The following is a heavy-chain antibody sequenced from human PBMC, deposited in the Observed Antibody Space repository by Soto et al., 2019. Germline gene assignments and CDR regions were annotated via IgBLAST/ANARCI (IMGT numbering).Heavy chain of an antibody. CDR3: ARGAEYCSGRSCGDY. J-gene: IGHJ4*02. CDR1: GFIVSSNY. D-gene: IGHD2-15*01. V-gene: IGHV3-53*01. Sequence: EVQLVESGGGLIQPGGSLRLSCAASGFIVSSNYMSWVRQAPGKGLEWVSIIYRGGGTNYADSVKGRFTISRDNSKNTLYLQMNSLRAEDTAVYYCARGAEYCSGRSCGDYWGQGTLVTVSS. CDR2: IYRGGGT.